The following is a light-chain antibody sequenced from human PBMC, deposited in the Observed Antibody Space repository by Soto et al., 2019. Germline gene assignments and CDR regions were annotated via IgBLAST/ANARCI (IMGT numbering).Light chain of an antibody. CDR3: SSYTSTSTLYV. CDR2: EVT. J-gene: IGLJ1*01. V-gene: IGLV2-14*01. Sequence: LTQPASVSGSPGQSITISCIGTSRDMGAYNYVSWYQQHPGKVPKLMIYEVTNRPSGLSNRFSGSKSGNTASLTISGLQAEDEADYFCSSYTSTSTLYVFGTGTKVTV. CDR1: SRDMGAYNY.